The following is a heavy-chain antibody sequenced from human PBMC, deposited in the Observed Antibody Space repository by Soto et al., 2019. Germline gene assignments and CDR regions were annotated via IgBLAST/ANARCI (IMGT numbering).Heavy chain of an antibody. CDR1: GYTFTNND. D-gene: IGHD5-18*01. CDR3: ARMESFGSLNWFDP. Sequence: QVQLVQSGAEVKKPGASVKVSCKASGYTFTNNDVSWVRQATGQGLEWMGWMNPGSGDTGYAQKFPGGVTMTRDISIATAYMELNSLTSEDTAIYYCARMESFGSLNWFDPWGQGTLVTVSS. J-gene: IGHJ5*02. CDR2: MNPGSGDT. V-gene: IGHV1-8*02.